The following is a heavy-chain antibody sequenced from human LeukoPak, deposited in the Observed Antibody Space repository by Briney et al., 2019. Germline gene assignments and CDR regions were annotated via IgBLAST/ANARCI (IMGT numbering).Heavy chain of an antibody. Sequence: GGSLRLSCVASGFTLSDYYMSWIRQAPGKGLEWVSHISSFSNFRSHADSVKGRFTISRDNAKNSLYLQVNSLRAEDTAVYYCARPTIAAAGNFEYWGQGTLVTVSS. CDR3: ARPTIAAAGNFEY. D-gene: IGHD6-13*01. CDR1: GFTLSDYY. J-gene: IGHJ4*02. V-gene: IGHV3-11*03. CDR2: ISSFSNFR.